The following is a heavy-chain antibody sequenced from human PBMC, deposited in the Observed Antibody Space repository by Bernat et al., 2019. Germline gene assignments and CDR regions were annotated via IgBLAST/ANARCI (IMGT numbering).Heavy chain of an antibody. CDR1: GFTYSSYA. CDR2: ISSSSYI. Sequence: VQLVESGGGVVQPGRSLRLSCAASGFTYSSYAMHWVRQAPGKGLEWVSSISSSSYIYYADSVKGRFTISRDNAKNSLYLQMNSLRAEDTAVYYCARDVSSMVQGVISKMYYYYMDVWGKGTTVTVSS. J-gene: IGHJ6*03. CDR3: ARDVSSMVQGVISKMYYYYMDV. D-gene: IGHD3-10*01. V-gene: IGHV3-21*01.